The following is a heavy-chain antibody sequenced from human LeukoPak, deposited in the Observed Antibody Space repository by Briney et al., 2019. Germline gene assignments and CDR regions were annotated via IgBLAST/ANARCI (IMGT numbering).Heavy chain of an antibody. D-gene: IGHD6-19*01. V-gene: IGHV3-23*01. Sequence: GGSLRLSCAASGFTFSSYAMSWVRQAPGKGREGGSAISGSGGSTYYADSVKGRFTISRDNSKNTLYLQMNSLRAEDTAVYYCAKDLITAVAGTFYWGQGTLVTVSS. CDR1: GFTFSSYA. J-gene: IGHJ4*02. CDR2: ISGSGGST. CDR3: AKDLITAVAGTFY.